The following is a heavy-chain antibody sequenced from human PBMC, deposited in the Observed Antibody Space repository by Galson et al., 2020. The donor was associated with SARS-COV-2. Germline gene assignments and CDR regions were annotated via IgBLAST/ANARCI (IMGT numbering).Heavy chain of an antibody. Sequence: GESLKISCAASGFTFSNYTMHWVRQAPGKGLEWVAVISYDGTNKDYADSVKGRFTMSRDNSMNTLYLQMNSLRPEDTAVYDCTREQYTSIWYAGRFDYCYGMDVVVHGTTGSFCS. CDR1: GFTFSNYT. CDR3: TREQYTSIWYAGRFDYCYGMDV. J-gene: IGHJ6*02. CDR2: ISYDGTNK. V-gene: IGHV3-30*01. D-gene: IGHD6-13*01.